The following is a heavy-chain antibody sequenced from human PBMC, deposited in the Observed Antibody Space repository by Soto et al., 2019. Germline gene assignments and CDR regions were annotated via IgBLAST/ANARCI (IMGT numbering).Heavy chain of an antibody. Sequence: SETLSLTCTVSGGSISSGEYYWSWIRQPPGKGLEWIGYIYYSGSTYYNPSLKSRVTISVDTSRNQFSLKLSSVTAADTAVYFCAREGGEYYDSSGYWHYWFDPWGQGTLVTVSS. D-gene: IGHD3-22*01. V-gene: IGHV4-30-4*01. CDR1: GGSISSGEYY. J-gene: IGHJ5*02. CDR3: AREGGEYYDSSGYWHYWFDP. CDR2: IYYSGST.